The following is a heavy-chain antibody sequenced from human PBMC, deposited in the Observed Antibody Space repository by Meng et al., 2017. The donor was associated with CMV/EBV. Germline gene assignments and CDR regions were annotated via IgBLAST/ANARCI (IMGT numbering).Heavy chain of an antibody. CDR3: ATDILTHFDY. V-gene: IGHV1-18*01. J-gene: IGHJ4*02. CDR1: GYTFTSYG. D-gene: IGHD3-9*01. CDR2: ISAYNGNT. Sequence: QFSLVQTGAGVKKLGASVKVSCKAPGYTFTSYGISWVRQAPGQGLEWMGWISAYNGNTNYAQKLQGRVTMTTDTSTSTAYMELRSLRSDDTAVYYCATDILTHFDYWGQGTLVTVSS.